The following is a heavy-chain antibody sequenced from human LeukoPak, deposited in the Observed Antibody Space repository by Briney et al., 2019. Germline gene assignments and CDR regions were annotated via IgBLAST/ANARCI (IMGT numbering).Heavy chain of an antibody. CDR3: AKRSYGSGSYLVNDAFDI. J-gene: IGHJ3*02. V-gene: IGHV3-33*06. D-gene: IGHD3-10*01. CDR2: IWYDGSNK. CDR1: GFTFSSYG. Sequence: GGSLRLSCAASGFTFSSYGMHWVRQAPGKGLEWVAVIWYDGSNKYYADSVKGRFTISRDNSKNTLYLQMNSLRAEDTAVYYCAKRSYGSGSYLVNDAFDIWGQGTMVTVSS.